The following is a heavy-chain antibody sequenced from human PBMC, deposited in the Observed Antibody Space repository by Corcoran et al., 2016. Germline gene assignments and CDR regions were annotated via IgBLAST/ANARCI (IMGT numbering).Heavy chain of an antibody. CDR1: GGTFRSYA. CDR3: AGAELRCSGCSCYPYYFHY. Sequence: QVQLVQSGAEVKKPGSSVKVSCKASGGTFRSYAISWVRQAPGQGLEWMGGIIPIFGTANYAQKFQGRVTITADKSTSTAYMELSSLRSEDTAVYYCAGAELRCSGCSCYPYYFHYWGQGTLVTVSS. CDR2: IIPIFGTA. D-gene: IGHD2-15*01. J-gene: IGHJ4*02. V-gene: IGHV1-69*06.